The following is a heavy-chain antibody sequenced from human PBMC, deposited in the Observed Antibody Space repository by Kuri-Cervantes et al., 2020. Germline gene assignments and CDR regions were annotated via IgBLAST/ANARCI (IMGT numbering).Heavy chain of an antibody. CDR2: ISKSGDSI. J-gene: IGHJ4*02. CDR1: GFTFRDYY. Sequence: GESLKISCAASGFTFRDYYMSWIRQAPGKGLEWVSYISKSGDSIYYVDSVKGRFTISRGNAKNSLYLQMNSLRAEDTAVYYCARVRGSYSSDYWGQGILVTVSS. V-gene: IGHV3-11*01. CDR3: ARVRGSYSSDY. D-gene: IGHD1-26*01.